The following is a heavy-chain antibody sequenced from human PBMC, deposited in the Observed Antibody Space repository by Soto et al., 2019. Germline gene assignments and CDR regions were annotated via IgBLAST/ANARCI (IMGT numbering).Heavy chain of an antibody. V-gene: IGHV1-46*03. Sequence: EQGLEWMGTINPRGGSTIYAEGFQGRVTMTRDTSTSTVYMELSSLRPEDTAMYYCGRDSAMTTVTTVDSWGQGTLVTVSS. CDR2: INPRGGST. J-gene: IGHJ4*02. D-gene: IGHD4-4*01. CDR3: GRDSAMTTVTTVDS.